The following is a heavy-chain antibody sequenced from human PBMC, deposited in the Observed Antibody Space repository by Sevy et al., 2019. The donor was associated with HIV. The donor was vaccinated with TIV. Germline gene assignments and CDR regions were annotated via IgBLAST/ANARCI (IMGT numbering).Heavy chain of an antibody. Sequence: GGSLRLSCAASGFTFSNYFINWVRQAPGKGLEWVSSISSGSSYIFYADSVKGRFTIPRDNAKNSLYLHMNSLRAEDTAVYYCARGDYYGSLYYFHYWGPGTLVTVSS. D-gene: IGHD3-10*01. J-gene: IGHJ4*02. CDR2: ISSGSSYI. V-gene: IGHV3-21*01. CDR3: ARGDYYGSLYYFHY. CDR1: GFTFSNYF.